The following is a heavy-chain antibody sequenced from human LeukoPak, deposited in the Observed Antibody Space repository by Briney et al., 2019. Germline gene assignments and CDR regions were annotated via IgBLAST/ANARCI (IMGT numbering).Heavy chain of an antibody. CDR3: SRAYRGYSYGYPDY. D-gene: IGHD5-18*01. CDR2: IIPIFGTA. J-gene: IGHJ4*02. CDR1: GGTFSSYA. Sequence: SVKVSCKASGGTFSSYAISWVRQAPGQGLEWMGRIIPIFGTANYAQKFQGRVTITTDESTSTAYMELSSLRSEDTAVYYCSRAYRGYSYGYPDYWCQGTLVTVSS. V-gene: IGHV1-69*05.